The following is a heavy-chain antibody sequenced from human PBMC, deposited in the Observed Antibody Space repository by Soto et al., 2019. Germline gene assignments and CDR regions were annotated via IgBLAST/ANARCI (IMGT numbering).Heavy chain of an antibody. J-gene: IGHJ5*02. CDR1: GYTFTSYA. CDR3: ARDALAPRVATTPYNWFDP. CDR2: INAGNGNT. V-gene: IGHV1-3*01. D-gene: IGHD5-12*01. Sequence: ASVKVSCKASGYTFTSYAMHWVRQAPGQRLEWMGWINAGNGNTKYSQKFQGRVTITRDTSASTAYMELSSLRSEDTAVYYCARDALAPRVATTPYNWFDPWGQGTLVTVSS.